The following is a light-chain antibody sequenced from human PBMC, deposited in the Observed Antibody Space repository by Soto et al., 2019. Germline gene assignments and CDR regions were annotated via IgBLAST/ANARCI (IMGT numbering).Light chain of an antibody. CDR2: DAS. J-gene: IGKJ1*01. CDR3: QQYNRSPWT. CDR1: QSVSRGY. V-gene: IGKV3-20*01. Sequence: EIMLTHSPGTLSLSPGERAALXGKTSQSVSRGYLAWYQQTPGQAPRLLIYDASSRATGIPDRFSGSGSGTDFTLTISRLEPEDFALYYCQQYNRSPWTFGQGTKVDI.